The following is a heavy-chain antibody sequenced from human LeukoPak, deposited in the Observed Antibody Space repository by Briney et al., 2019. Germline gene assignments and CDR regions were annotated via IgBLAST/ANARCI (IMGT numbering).Heavy chain of an antibody. CDR2: IYSGGST. CDR1: GFTVSSNY. J-gene: IGHJ4*02. Sequence: GGSLRLSCAASGFTVSSNYMSWVRQAPGKGLEWVSVIYSGGSTHYADSVKGRFVISRDNAKNSLYLQMNSLRAEDTAVYYCARVAVAGNSGYFFDYWGQGTLVTVSS. CDR3: ARVAVAGNSGYFFDY. V-gene: IGHV3-53*01. D-gene: IGHD6-19*01.